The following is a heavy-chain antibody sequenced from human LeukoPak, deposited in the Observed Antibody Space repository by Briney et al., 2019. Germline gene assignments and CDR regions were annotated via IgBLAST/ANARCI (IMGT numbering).Heavy chain of an antibody. Sequence: PSETLSLTCIVSGGSISSYYWSWIRQPAGKGLEWIGRIYSSGNTNYNPSLKSRVTISVDKSKNQFSLKLSSVTAADTAVHYCARSGPIAVAGVDYWGQGTLVTVSS. J-gene: IGHJ4*02. CDR2: IYSSGNT. CDR3: ARSGPIAVAGVDY. D-gene: IGHD6-19*01. V-gene: IGHV4-4*07. CDR1: GGSISSYY.